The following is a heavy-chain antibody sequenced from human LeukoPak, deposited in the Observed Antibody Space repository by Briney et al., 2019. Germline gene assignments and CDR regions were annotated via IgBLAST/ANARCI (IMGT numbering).Heavy chain of an antibody. D-gene: IGHD2-15*01. V-gene: IGHV3-30*03. J-gene: IGHJ6*03. Sequence: PGGSLRLSCAASGFTFSTYGMHWVRQAPGEGLEWVAVISDDGGKNAYSDSVRGRFTISKDNSKNTLYLQMNSLRAEDTAVYYCARELLYQPGPMDVWGKGTTVTISS. CDR3: ARELLYQPGPMDV. CDR2: ISDDGGKN. CDR1: GFTFSTYG.